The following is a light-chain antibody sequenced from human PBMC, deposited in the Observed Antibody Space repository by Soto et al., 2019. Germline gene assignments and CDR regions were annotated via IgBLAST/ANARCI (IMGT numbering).Light chain of an antibody. V-gene: IGLV2-14*01. Sequence: QSVLTQPASVSGSPGQSITISCTGTSSDVGGYNYVSWYQQHPGKAPKLMIYDVSNRPSGVSNRFSGSKSGNTASLTISGLQAEDEADYYCSSYTSSSTLYVVFGRVTKLTVL. J-gene: IGLJ2*01. CDR2: DVS. CDR1: SSDVGGYNY. CDR3: SSYTSSSTLYVV.